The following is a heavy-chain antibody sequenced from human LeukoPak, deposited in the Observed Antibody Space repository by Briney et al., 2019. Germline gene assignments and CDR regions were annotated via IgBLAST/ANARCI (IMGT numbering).Heavy chain of an antibody. V-gene: IGHV3-23*01. J-gene: IGHJ4*02. D-gene: IGHD4-17*01. CDR3: AKDVYGDYGWLDD. Sequence: GGSLRLSCGASGFPFSTYAMSWVRQAPGKGLEWVSSIRGSDGSTYYADSVKGRFAISRDNSKNTLYLQINSLRAEDTAVYYCAKDVYGDYGWLDDWSQATLVTV. CDR1: GFPFSTYA. CDR2: IRGSDGST.